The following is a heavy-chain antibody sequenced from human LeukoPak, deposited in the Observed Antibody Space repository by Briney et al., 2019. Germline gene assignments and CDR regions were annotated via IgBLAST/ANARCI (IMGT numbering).Heavy chain of an antibody. CDR1: GGTFSSYA. Sequence: SVKLSCKASGGTFSSYAISWVRHAPGQGLEWMGGIIPIFGTANYAQKFQGRVTITADESTSTAYMELSSLRSEDTAVYYCARAHCGGDCYSSDRYYFDYWGQGTLVTVSS. CDR3: ARAHCGGDCYSSDRYYFDY. V-gene: IGHV1-69*13. CDR2: IIPIFGTA. D-gene: IGHD2-21*02. J-gene: IGHJ4*02.